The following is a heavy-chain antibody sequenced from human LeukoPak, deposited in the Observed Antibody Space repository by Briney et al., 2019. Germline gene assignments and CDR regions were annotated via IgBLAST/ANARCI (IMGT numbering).Heavy chain of an antibody. V-gene: IGHV3-33*06. CDR2: IWNDGSNK. CDR3: AKDGDYGDYDY. D-gene: IGHD4-17*01. CDR1: GFTFSTYG. Sequence: GSLILSCAASGFTFSTYGMHWVRQAPGKGLEWVAVIWNDGSNKYYADSVKGRFTISRDNSKNTLYLQMNSLRAEDTAVYYCAKDGDYGDYDYWGQGTLVTVSS. J-gene: IGHJ4*02.